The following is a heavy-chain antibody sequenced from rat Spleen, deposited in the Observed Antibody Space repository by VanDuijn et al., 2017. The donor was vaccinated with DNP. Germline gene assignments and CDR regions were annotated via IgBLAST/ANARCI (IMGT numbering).Heavy chain of an antibody. D-gene: IGHD1-2*01. CDR1: GYTFTTYY. J-gene: IGHJ3*01. CDR3: ARWSSYRDWFVY. CDR2: INKGSGGT. V-gene: IGHV1-43*01. Sequence: QVQLQQSGAELAKPGSSVMISCRASGYTFTTYYIGWIKQTTRQGLEYIGYINKGSGGTNYNEKFKGKATLTVDKSSSTAFMQVSSLTPDDSAVYYCARWSSYRDWFVYWGQGTLVTVSS.